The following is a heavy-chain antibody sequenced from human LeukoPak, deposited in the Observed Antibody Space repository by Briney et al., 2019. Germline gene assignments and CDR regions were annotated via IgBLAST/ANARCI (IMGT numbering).Heavy chain of an antibody. CDR2: ISSSSSYI. Sequence: GGSLRLSCAASGFIFSSYSMNWVRQAPGKGLEWVSSISSSSSYIYYADSVKGRFTISRDNAKNSLYLQMNSLRAEDTAVYYCARDLIPDYYGSGSYHYYYGMDVWGKGTTVTVSS. D-gene: IGHD3-10*01. J-gene: IGHJ6*04. CDR1: GFIFSSYS. V-gene: IGHV3-21*01. CDR3: ARDLIPDYYGSGSYHYYYGMDV.